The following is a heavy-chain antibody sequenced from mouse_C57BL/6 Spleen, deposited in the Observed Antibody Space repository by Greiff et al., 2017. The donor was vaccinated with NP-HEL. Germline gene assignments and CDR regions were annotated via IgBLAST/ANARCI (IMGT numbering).Heavy chain of an antibody. D-gene: IGHD1-1*01. CDR3: ARHEEGTTVVAPYFDY. CDR2: FYPGSGSI. J-gene: IGHJ2*01. V-gene: IGHV1-62-2*01. Sequence: VKLQQSGAELVKPGASVKLSCKASGYTFTEYTIHWVKQRSGQGLEWIGWFYPGSGSIKYNEKFKDKATLTADKSSSTVYMELSRLTSEDSAVYCCARHEEGTTVVAPYFDYWGQGTTLTVSS. CDR1: GYTFTEYT.